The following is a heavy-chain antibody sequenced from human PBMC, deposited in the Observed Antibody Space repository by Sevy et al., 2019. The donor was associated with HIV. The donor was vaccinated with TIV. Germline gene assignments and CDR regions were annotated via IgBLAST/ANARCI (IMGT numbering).Heavy chain of an antibody. J-gene: IGHJ3*02. CDR3: AREMKTVAGTSDAFDI. D-gene: IGHD6-13*01. CDR2: ISSSGSTI. CDR1: GFTFSDYY. V-gene: IGHV3-11*01. Sequence: GGSLRLSCAASGFTFSDYYMSWIRQAPGKGLEWVSYISSSGSTIYYADSVKGRFTISRDNAKSSLYLQMNSLKAQDTAVYYCAREMKTVAGTSDAFDIWGQGTMVTVSS.